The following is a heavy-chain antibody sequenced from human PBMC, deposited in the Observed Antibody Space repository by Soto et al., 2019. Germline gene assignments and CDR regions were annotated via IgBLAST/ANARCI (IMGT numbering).Heavy chain of an antibody. D-gene: IGHD2-2*01. CDR3: AREVFCSSTSCYAYFDY. CDR1: GFTFSSYW. Sequence: GGSLRLSCAASGFTFSSYWMSWVRQAPGKGLEWVANIKQDGSEKYYVDSVKGRFTISRDNAKNSLYLQMNSLRAEDTAVYYCAREVFCSSTSCYAYFDYWGQGTLVTVSS. CDR2: IKQDGSEK. V-gene: IGHV3-7*01. J-gene: IGHJ4*02.